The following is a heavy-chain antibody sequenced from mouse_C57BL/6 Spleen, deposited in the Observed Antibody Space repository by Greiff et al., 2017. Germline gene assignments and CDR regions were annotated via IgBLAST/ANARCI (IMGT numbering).Heavy chain of an antibody. CDR1: GYAFTNYL. J-gene: IGHJ2*01. Sequence: VQLVESGAELVRPGTSVKVSCKASGYAFTNYLIEWVKQRPGQGLEWIGVINPGSGGTNYNEKVKGKATLTADKSSSTAYMQLSSLTSEDSAVYVCARSGTGFPYFDYWGQGTTLTVSS. V-gene: IGHV1-54*01. CDR3: ARSGTGFPYFDY. CDR2: INPGSGGT. D-gene: IGHD3-3*01.